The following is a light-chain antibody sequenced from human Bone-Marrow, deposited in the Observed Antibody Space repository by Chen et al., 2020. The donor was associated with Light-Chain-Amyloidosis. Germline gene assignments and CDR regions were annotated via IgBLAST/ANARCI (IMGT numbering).Light chain of an antibody. Sequence: QSALTQPASVSGSPGQSITVHCAGTSSDVGVYNLVSWYQQHPGKAPKLMIYEVTKRPSGVPTRSAGSKSGNTASLTISGLQAEDEADYYCCSYQGCCNPYVCGTGTKVTVL. CDR1: SSDVGVYNL. CDR2: EVT. CDR3: CSYQGCCNPYV. V-gene: IGLV2-23*02. J-gene: IGLJ1*01.